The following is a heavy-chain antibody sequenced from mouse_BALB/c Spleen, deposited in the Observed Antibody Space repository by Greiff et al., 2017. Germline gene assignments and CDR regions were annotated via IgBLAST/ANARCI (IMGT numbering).Heavy chain of an antibody. Sequence: QVQLQQSGAELAKPGASVKMSCKASGYTFTSYWMHWVKQRPGQGLEWIGYINPSTGYTEYNQKFKDKATLTADKSSSTAYMQLSSLTSEDSAVYYCASGGLYDSYWGQGTSVTVSS. CDR3: ASGGLYDSY. D-gene: IGHD2-3*01. V-gene: IGHV1-7*01. J-gene: IGHJ4*01. CDR2: INPSTGYT. CDR1: GYTFTSYW.